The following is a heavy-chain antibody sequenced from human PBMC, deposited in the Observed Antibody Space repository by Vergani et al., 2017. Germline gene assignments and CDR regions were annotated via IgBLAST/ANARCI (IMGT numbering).Heavy chain of an antibody. J-gene: IGHJ2*01. CDR3: ASGKYYSDSTSHFRGRYFDV. CDR2: IYNSGNG. CDR1: GDSIISRSYY. V-gene: IGHV4-39*01. Sequence: QMQLHESGPGLVKASETLSLTCTVSGDSIISRSYYLGWIRQPPGKGVEWIGSIYNSGNGDSSSSLKRRVTISADTSKNQFSLRLTSVTAADTAVYYCASGKYYSDSTSHFRGRYFDVWGRGTLVTVPS. D-gene: IGHD3-16*01.